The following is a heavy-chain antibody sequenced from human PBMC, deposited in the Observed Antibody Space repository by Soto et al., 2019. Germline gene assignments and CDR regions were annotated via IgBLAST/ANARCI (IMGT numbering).Heavy chain of an antibody. Sequence: EVQLVESGGGLVQPGGSLRLSCAASGFTLRTYWMSWVRQAPGKGLEWVANIKQDGSEKYYVDSVKGRFAISRDNAKNSLYLQMNSLRAEDTAVYYCARVRTENYYGMDVWGQGTTVTVSS. J-gene: IGHJ6*02. CDR3: ARVRTENYYGMDV. CDR2: IKQDGSEK. CDR1: GFTLRTYW. V-gene: IGHV3-7*05.